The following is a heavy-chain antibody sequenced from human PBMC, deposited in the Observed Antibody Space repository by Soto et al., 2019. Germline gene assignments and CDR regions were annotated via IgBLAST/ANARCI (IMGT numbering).Heavy chain of an antibody. V-gene: IGHV3-30*18. CDR1: GFTFSSYG. Sequence: QVQLVESGGGVVQPGRSLRLSCAASGFTFSSYGMHWVRQAPGKGLEWVAVISYDGSNKYYADSVKGRFTISRDNSKNTLYLQMTSLRAEDTAVYYCAKEMYSSGWYTLEYYYYGMDVWGQGTTVTVSS. CDR3: AKEMYSSGWYTLEYYYYGMDV. CDR2: ISYDGSNK. J-gene: IGHJ6*02. D-gene: IGHD6-19*01.